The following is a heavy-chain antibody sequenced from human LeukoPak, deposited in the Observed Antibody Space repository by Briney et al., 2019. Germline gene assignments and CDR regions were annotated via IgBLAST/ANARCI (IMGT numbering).Heavy chain of an antibody. D-gene: IGHD2-2*01. Sequence: GGSLRLSCAASGFTFDDYGMSWVRQAPGKGLEWVSGINWYGGSTGYADSVKGRFTISRDNAKNSLYLQMNSLRAEDTALYYCARGEGSVPYYMDVWGKGTTVTVSS. J-gene: IGHJ6*03. CDR1: GFTFDDYG. CDR2: INWYGGST. CDR3: ARGEGSVPYYMDV. V-gene: IGHV3-20*04.